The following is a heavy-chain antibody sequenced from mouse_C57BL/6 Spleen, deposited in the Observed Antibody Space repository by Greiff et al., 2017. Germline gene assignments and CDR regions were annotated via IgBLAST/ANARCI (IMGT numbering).Heavy chain of an antibody. Sequence: QVQLKQSGAELMKPGASVKLSCKATGYTFPGYWIEWVKQRPGHGLEWIGEILPGSGSTNYNEKFKGKATFTADTSSNTAYMQLSSLTTEGATIDYCARSILLTEGFAYWGQGTLVTVSA. CDR3: ARSILLTEGFAY. V-gene: IGHV1-9*01. CDR1: GYTFPGYW. D-gene: IGHD1-1*01. CDR2: ILPGSGST. J-gene: IGHJ3*01.